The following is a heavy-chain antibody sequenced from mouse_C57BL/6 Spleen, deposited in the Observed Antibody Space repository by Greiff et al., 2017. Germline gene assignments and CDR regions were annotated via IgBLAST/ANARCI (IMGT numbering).Heavy chain of an antibody. CDR2: IYPSDSET. D-gene: IGHD2-5*01. CDR1: GYTFTSYW. J-gene: IGHJ4*01. V-gene: IGHV1-61*01. CDR3: ARWGSNYVGDAMDY. Sequence: QVQLQQPGAELVRPGSSVKLSCKASGYTFTSYWMDWVKQRPGQGLEWIGNIYPSDSETHYNQKFKDKATLTVDKSSSTAYMQLSSLTSEDSAVYYCARWGSNYVGDAMDYWGQGTSVTVSS.